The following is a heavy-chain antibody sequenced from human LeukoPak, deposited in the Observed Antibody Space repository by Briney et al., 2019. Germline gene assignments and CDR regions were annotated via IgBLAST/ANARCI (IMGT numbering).Heavy chain of an antibody. D-gene: IGHD5-18*01. CDR2: IYYSGST. V-gene: IGHV4-59*01. CDR3: ARAPWIQLWFFXY. Sequence: SETLSLTCTVSGGSISSYYWSWIRQPPGKGLEWIGYIYYSGSTNYNPSLKSRVTISVDTSKNQFSLKLSSVTAADTAVYYCARAPWIQLWFFXYWGQGTLVTVS. J-gene: IGHJ4*02. CDR1: GGSISSYY.